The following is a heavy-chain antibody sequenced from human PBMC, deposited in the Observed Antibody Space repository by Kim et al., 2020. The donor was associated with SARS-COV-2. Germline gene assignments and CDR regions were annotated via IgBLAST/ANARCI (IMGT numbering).Heavy chain of an antibody. Sequence: GGSLRLSCRASGFTFNIYAMSWVRQAPGKGLEWVSLISGRGSGTTYYADSVKGRFTISRDDSKNTLYLQLNSLRAEDTAVYYCARANRGVGAPLNFDYWGQGTLVTVSS. CDR2: ISGRGSGTT. CDR3: ARANRGVGAPLNFDY. V-gene: IGHV3-23*01. D-gene: IGHD3-10*01. CDR1: GFTFNIYA. J-gene: IGHJ4*02.